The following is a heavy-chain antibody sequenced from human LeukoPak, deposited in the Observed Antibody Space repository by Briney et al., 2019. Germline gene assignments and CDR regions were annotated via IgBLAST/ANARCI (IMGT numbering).Heavy chain of an antibody. CDR2: ISGSGGST. CDR3: AKANGDPWLQLTPGAFDI. V-gene: IGHV3-23*01. J-gene: IGHJ3*02. Sequence: GGSLRLSCAASGFTFSSYAMSWVRQAPGKGLEWVSAISGSGGSTYYADSVKGRFTISRDNSKNTLYLQMNSLRAEDTAVYYCAKANGDPWLQLTPGAFDIWGQGTMVTVSS. CDR1: GFTFSSYA. D-gene: IGHD5-24*01.